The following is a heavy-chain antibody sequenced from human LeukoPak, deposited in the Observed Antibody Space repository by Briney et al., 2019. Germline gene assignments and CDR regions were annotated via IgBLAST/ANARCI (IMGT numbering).Heavy chain of an antibody. CDR1: GGTFSSYA. V-gene: IGHV1-69*13. Sequence: ASVTVSCKASGGTFSSYAISWVRQAPGQGLEWMGGIIPIFGTANYAQKFQGRVTITADESTSTAYMELSSLRSEDTAVYYCAREGPIAAADSDYFDYWGQGTLVTVSS. CDR2: IIPIFGTA. J-gene: IGHJ4*02. D-gene: IGHD6-13*01. CDR3: AREGPIAAADSDYFDY.